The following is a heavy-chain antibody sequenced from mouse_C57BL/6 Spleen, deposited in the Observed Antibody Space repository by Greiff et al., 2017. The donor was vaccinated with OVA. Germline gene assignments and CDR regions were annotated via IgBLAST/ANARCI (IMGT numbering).Heavy chain of an antibody. J-gene: IGHJ2*01. Sequence: VQLKQSGPELVKPGASVKIPCKASGYTFTDYNMDWVKQSHGKSLEWIGDINPNNGGTTYNQKFKGKATVTVDKSSSTAYMELRSLTSEDTAVYYCAREGTKYGSSYGYFDYWGQGTTLTVSS. V-gene: IGHV1-18*01. D-gene: IGHD1-1*01. CDR2: INPNNGGT. CDR1: GYTFTDYN. CDR3: AREGTKYGSSYGYFDY.